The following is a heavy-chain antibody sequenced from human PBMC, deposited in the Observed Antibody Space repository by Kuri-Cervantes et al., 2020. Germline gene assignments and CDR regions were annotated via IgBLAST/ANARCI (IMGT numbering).Heavy chain of an antibody. CDR1: GGSISTNGYT. CDR2: MHYSGST. D-gene: IGHD6-13*01. J-gene: IGHJ4*02. CDR3: VRLFGIAAAGQVDY. V-gene: IGHV4-39*01. Sequence: GSLRLSCAVSGGSISTNGYTWGWLRQSPGKGLEWIGNMHYSGSTYYNPSLKSRVTISVDTSKNQFSLKLSSVTAADAAVFYCVRLFGIAAAGQVDYWGQGTLVTVSS.